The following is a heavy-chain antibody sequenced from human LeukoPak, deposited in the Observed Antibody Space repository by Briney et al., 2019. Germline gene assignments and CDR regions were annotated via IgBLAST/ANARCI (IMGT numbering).Heavy chain of an antibody. Sequence: ASVKVSCKASGYTFTGYYMHWVLQAPGQGLEWMGRINPNSGGTNYAQKFQGRVTMTRDTSISTAYMELSRLRSDDTAVYYCARKPWTYYYDSSGYCWGQGTLVTVSS. V-gene: IGHV1-2*06. D-gene: IGHD3-22*01. J-gene: IGHJ4*02. CDR1: GYTFTGYY. CDR2: INPNSGGT. CDR3: ARKPWTYYYDSSGYC.